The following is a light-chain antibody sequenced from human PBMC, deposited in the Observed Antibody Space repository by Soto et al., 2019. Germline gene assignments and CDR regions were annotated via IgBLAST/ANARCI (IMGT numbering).Light chain of an antibody. CDR1: QSLLHSNGYNY. CDR3: MQALQIPPT. V-gene: IGKV2-28*01. J-gene: IGKJ2*01. Sequence: DIVMTQSPLSLPVNPGEPASISCRSSQSLLHSNGYNYLDWYLQKPGQSPQLLIDLGSDRASGVPDRFSGSGSGTDLTLKISRVEAEDFGVYYCMQALQIPPTFGEGTKLEIK. CDR2: LGS.